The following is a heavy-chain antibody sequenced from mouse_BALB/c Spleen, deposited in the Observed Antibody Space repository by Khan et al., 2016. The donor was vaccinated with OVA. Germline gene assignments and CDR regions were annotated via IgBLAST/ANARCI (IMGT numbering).Heavy chain of an antibody. Sequence: EVQLVESGGGLVQSGGSRKLSCAASGFTFTSYGMHWIRQAPEKGLEWVAYISSYSSTIYYADTVKGRFTISRDNPKNTLFLQMTSLRSGDTATYFCATSYFCGYYFDYWGQGTTLTVSS. CDR1: GFTFTSYG. J-gene: IGHJ2*01. V-gene: IGHV5-17*02. D-gene: IGHD1-1*01. CDR3: ATSYFCGYYFDY. CDR2: ISSYSSTI.